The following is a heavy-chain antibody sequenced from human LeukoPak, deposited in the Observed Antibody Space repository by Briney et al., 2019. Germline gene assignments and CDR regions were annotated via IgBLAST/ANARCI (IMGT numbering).Heavy chain of an antibody. V-gene: IGHV4-39*01. Sequence: SETLSLTCTVSGGSISSSSYYWGWIRQPPGKGLEWIGSIYYSGSTYYNPSLKSRVTISVGTSKNQFSLKLSSVTAADTAVYYCARTIAAAGQRYFDLWGRGTLVTVSS. CDR1: GGSISSSSYY. CDR3: ARTIAAAGQRYFDL. J-gene: IGHJ2*01. D-gene: IGHD6-13*01. CDR2: IYYSGST.